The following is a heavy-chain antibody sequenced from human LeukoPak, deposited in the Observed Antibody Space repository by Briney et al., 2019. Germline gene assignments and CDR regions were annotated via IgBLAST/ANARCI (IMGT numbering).Heavy chain of an antibody. Sequence: PGGSLRLSCAASGFTFSDYSMNWVRQAPGKGLEWISYIDSSSGTIYYADSVKGQFTISRDNAKNSLYLQMNSLRAEDTAVYYCARDPPRRYDYWGQGTLVTVSS. J-gene: IGHJ4*02. V-gene: IGHV3-48*01. D-gene: IGHD1-14*01. CDR2: IDSSSGTI. CDR3: ARDPPRRYDY. CDR1: GFTFSDYS.